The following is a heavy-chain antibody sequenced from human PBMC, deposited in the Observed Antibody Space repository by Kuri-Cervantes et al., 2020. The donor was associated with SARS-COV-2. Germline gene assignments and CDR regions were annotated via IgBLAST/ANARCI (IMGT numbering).Heavy chain of an antibody. J-gene: IGHJ2*01. Sequence: LACTVSGGSISSSSYYWSWIRQPAGKGLEWIGRIYTSGSTNYNPSLKSRVTMSVDTSKNQFSLKLSSVTAADTAVYYCARVAVVVVAADWYFDLWGRGTLVTVSS. D-gene: IGHD2-15*01. CDR3: ARVAVVVVAADWYFDL. CDR2: IYTSGST. V-gene: IGHV4-61*02. CDR1: GGSISSSSYY.